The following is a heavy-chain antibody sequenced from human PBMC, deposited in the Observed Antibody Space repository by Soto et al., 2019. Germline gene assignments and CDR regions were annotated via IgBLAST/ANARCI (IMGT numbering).Heavy chain of an antibody. CDR2: IYPGDSDT. D-gene: IGHD1-1*01. Sequence: GESLKISCKGSGHSFTTYWIAWVRQMPGKGLECMGIIYPGDSDTRYSPSFQGQVTISVDKSISTAYLQWSSLRASDTAIYYCARHGKFSSMTNYFDPWGLRALVTVSS. CDR1: GHSFTTYW. CDR3: ARHGKFSSMTNYFDP. V-gene: IGHV5-51*01. J-gene: IGHJ4*01.